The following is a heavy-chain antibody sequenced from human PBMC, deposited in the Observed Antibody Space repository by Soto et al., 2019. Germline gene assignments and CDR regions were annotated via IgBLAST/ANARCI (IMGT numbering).Heavy chain of an antibody. CDR1: GGSFSGYY. CDR2: INYSGST. Sequence: TSETLSLTCAVYGGSFSGYYWSWIRQPPGKGLEWIGEINYSGSTYYNPSLKSRVTISVDTSKNQFSLKLSSVTAADTAVYYCARHTPAISISDHWGQGTLVTVSS. D-gene: IGHD2-15*01. J-gene: IGHJ4*02. V-gene: IGHV4-34*01. CDR3: ARHTPAISISDH.